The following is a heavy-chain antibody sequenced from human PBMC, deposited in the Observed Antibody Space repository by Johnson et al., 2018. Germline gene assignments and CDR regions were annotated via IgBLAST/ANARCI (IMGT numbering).Heavy chain of an antibody. V-gene: IGHV4-34*01. D-gene: IGHD3-16*01. J-gene: IGHJ3*01. CDR3: ARGRDYGKYVWGGRGACDF. CDR1: GGSFSGYY. Sequence: QVQLQQWGAGLLKPSETLSLTCAVYGGSFSGYYWSWIRQPPGKGLEWIGEINHSGSTNYNPSLKSRVTISLDTSKNQFSLKLSSMTAADTAVYYCARGRDYGKYVWGGRGACDFWGQGTMVTVSS. CDR2: INHSGST.